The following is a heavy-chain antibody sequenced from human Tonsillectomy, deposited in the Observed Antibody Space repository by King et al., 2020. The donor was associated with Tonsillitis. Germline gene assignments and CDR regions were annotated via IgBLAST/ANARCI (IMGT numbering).Heavy chain of an antibody. CDR3: AKDLDYGGNSYFDY. D-gene: IGHD4-23*01. CDR2: ISGSGGST. J-gene: IGHJ4*02. V-gene: IGHV3-23*04. Sequence: VQLVESGGGLVQPGGSLRLACAASGFTFSSYAMSWVRQAPGKGLEWVSSISGSGGSTFYADSGKGRFTISRDNSKNTLYLKMNSLRAEDTAVYYCAKDLDYGGNSYFDYWGQGTLVTVSS. CDR1: GFTFSSYA.